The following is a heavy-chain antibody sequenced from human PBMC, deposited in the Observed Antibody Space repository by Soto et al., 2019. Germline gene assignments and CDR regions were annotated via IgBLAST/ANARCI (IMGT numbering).Heavy chain of an antibody. CDR1: GFTFSSYG. Sequence: GGSLRLSCAASGFTFSSYGMHWVRQAPGKGLEWVAVISYDGSNKYYADSVKGRFTISRDNSKNTLYLQMNSLRAEDTAVYYCAKDITIFGGYYYGMDVWGQGTTVTVS. CDR2: ISYDGSNK. D-gene: IGHD3-3*01. J-gene: IGHJ6*02. V-gene: IGHV3-30*18. CDR3: AKDITIFGGYYYGMDV.